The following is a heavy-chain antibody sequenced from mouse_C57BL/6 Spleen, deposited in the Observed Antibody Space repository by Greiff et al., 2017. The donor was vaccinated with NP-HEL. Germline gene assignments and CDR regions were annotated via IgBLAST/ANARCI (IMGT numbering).Heavy chain of an antibody. V-gene: IGHV1-62-2*01. CDR2: FYPGSGSI. CDR3: ARHAIYYDYEGYYAMDY. Sequence: QVHVKQSGAELVKPGASVKLSCKASGYTFTEYTIHWVKQRSGQGLEWIGWFYPGSGSIKYNEKFKDKATLTADKSSSTVYMELSRLTSEDSAVYFCARHAIYYDYEGYYAMDYWGQGTSVTVSS. J-gene: IGHJ4*01. CDR1: GYTFTEYT. D-gene: IGHD2-4*01.